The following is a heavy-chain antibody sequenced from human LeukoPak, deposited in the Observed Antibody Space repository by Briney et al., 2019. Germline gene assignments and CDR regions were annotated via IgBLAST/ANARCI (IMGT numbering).Heavy chain of an antibody. CDR3: ARDFFPWTAMVMGDY. V-gene: IGHV1-2*02. Sequence: ASVKVSCRASGYTFTGYYMHWVRQAPGQGLEWMGWINPNSGGTNYAQKFQGRVTMIRDTSISTAYMELSRLRSDDTAVYYCARDFFPWTAMVMGDYWGQGTLVTVSS. D-gene: IGHD5-18*01. CDR1: GYTFTGYY. J-gene: IGHJ4*02. CDR2: INPNSGGT.